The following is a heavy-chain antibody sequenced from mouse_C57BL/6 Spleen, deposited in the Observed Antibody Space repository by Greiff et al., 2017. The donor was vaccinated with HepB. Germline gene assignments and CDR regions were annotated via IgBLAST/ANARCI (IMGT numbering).Heavy chain of an antibody. V-gene: IGHV1-63*01. Sequence: VQLQQSGAELVRPGTSVKMSCKASGYTFTNYWIGWAKQRPGHGLEWIGDIYPGGGYTNYNEKFKGKATLTADKSSSTAYMQFSSLTSEDSAIYYCARGGGGSPHYFDYWGQGTTLTVSS. D-gene: IGHD1-1*02. CDR2: IYPGGGYT. J-gene: IGHJ2*01. CDR3: ARGGGGSPHYFDY. CDR1: GYTFTNYW.